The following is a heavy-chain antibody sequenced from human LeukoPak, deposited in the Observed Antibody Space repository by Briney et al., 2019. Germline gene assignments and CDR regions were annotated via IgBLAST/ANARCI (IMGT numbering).Heavy chain of an antibody. Sequence: ASVKVSCKVSGYTLTELSMHWVRQAPGKGLEWMGGFDPEDGETIYAQKFQGRVTMTEDTSTDTAYMELSSLRSEDTAVYYCATMPSYMVRGAISLFNWFDPWGQGTLVTVSS. CDR3: ATMPSYMVRGAISLFNWFDP. J-gene: IGHJ5*02. D-gene: IGHD3-10*01. CDR1: GYTLTELS. V-gene: IGHV1-24*01. CDR2: FDPEDGET.